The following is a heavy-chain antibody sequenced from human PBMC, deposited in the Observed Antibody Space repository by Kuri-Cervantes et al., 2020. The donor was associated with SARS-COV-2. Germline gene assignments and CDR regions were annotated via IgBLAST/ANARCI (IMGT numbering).Heavy chain of an antibody. Sequence: GESLKISCKGSGYGFTSYWNGWVRQMPGKGLEWMGIIYPGDSDTRYSPSFQGQVTISADKSISTAYLQWSSLKASDTAMYYCARLPPNCSGGSCYDGYYYYGMDVWGQGTTVTVSS. CDR1: GYGFTSYW. J-gene: IGHJ6*02. CDR3: ARLPPNCSGGSCYDGYYYYGMDV. V-gene: IGHV5-51*01. D-gene: IGHD2-15*01. CDR2: IYPGDSDT.